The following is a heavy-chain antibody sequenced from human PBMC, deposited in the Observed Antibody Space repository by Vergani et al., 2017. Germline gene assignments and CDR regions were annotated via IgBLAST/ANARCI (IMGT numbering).Heavy chain of an antibody. J-gene: IGHJ4*02. D-gene: IGHD6-13*01. V-gene: IGHV4-39*01. CDR1: GGSISSSIYY. CDR3: ARRGGWYGQNNYFDY. CDR2: IYYSGST. Sequence: QLQLQESGPGLVKPSETLSLTCTVSGGSISSSIYYWGWIRQPPGKGLEWIGGIYYSGSTYYNPSLKSRVTISVDTSKNQFSLKLSSVTAADTAVYYCARRGGWYGQNNYFDYWGQGTLVTVSS.